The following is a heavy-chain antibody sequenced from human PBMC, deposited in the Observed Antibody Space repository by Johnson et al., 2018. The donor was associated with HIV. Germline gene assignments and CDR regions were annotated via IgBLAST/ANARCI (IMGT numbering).Heavy chain of an antibody. CDR3: AKNVRRNFIVEMSGYFGREESQGGFDI. CDR2: ISSTGTTI. D-gene: IGHD3-3*01. CDR1: GFTFSDYY. Sequence: VQLVESGGGLVQPGRSLRLSCAASGFTFSDYYMSWIRQAPGKGLDWVSYISSTGTTIYYADTVKGRFTISRDNSKNTLYLQMNGLRADDTAVYYCAKNVRRNFIVEMSGYFGREESQGGFDIWGQGTMGTVSS. J-gene: IGHJ3*02. V-gene: IGHV3-11*01.